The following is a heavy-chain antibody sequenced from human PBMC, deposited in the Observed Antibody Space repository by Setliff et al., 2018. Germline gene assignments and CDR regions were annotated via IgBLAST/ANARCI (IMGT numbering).Heavy chain of an antibody. J-gene: IGHJ5*02. D-gene: IGHD3-10*01. CDR1: GGSISSSSYY. Sequence: PSETLSLTCTVSGGSISSSSYYWGWIRQPPGKGLEWIGSIYYSGSTYYNPSLKSRVTISVDTSKNQFSLKLTSATAADTAVYYCARSGDYGSGRLSPWGQGTLVTVSS. CDR2: IYYSGST. V-gene: IGHV4-39*07. CDR3: ARSGDYGSGRLSP.